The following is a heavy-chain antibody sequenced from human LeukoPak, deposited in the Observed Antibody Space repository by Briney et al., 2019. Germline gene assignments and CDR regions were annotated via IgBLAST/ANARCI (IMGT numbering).Heavy chain of an antibody. D-gene: IGHD3-3*01. CDR1: GGSISTYY. CDR3: ARGQDFWSGYGVPGKFDP. V-gene: IGHV4-59*12. Sequence: PSETLSLTCTVSGGSISTYYWNWIRQPPGKGLEWIGYIYHSGSTYYNPSLKSRVTISVDRSKNQFSLKLSSVTAADTAVYYCARGQDFWSGYGVPGKFDPWGQGTLVTVSS. CDR2: IYHSGST. J-gene: IGHJ5*02.